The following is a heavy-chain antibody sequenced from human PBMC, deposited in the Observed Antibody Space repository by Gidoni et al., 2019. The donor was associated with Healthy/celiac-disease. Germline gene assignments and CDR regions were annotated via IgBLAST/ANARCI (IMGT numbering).Heavy chain of an antibody. CDR3: AKLGDYFGRNAFDI. V-gene: IGHV3-23*04. J-gene: IGHJ3*02. D-gene: IGHD4-17*01. CDR2: MSGSGGST. CDR1: GFTFSSYA. Sequence: ELQLVESGGGLVQPGGSLSLSCAASGFTFSSYAMSWVRQAPGKGLEWVSAMSGSGGSTYYADTVKGRFTISRDNSKNTLYLQMNSRRAEDTAVYYCAKLGDYFGRNAFDIWGQGTMVTVSS.